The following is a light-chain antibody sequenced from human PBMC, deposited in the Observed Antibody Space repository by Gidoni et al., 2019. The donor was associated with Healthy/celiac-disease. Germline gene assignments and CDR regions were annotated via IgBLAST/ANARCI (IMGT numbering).Light chain of an antibody. CDR3: QQANSFSRALT. CDR2: AAS. V-gene: IGKV1-12*01. J-gene: IGKJ4*01. Sequence: DIQLTPSPSSVSASVGDRVTITCRTSQGSSSWLAWYQQKPGKAPKLLIYAASSLQSGVTSRLSGSGSGTDVTLTISSRQPEDVSTDYCQQANSFSRALTFGGGTKVEIK. CDR1: QGSSSW.